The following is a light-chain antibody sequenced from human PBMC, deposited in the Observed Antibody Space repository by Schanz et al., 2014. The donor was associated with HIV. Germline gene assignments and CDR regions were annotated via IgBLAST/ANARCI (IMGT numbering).Light chain of an antibody. CDR1: QSISAW. CDR2: EAS. J-gene: IGKJ2*01. CDR3: KQYNDGSYT. Sequence: DIQMTQSPSTLSASVGDRVSITCRASQSISAWLAWYQQKPGRAPKLLIYEASTLETGVPSRFSGSGSGTEFTLTISSLQPEDFATYYCKQYNDGSYTFGQGTKLEIK. V-gene: IGKV1-5*03.